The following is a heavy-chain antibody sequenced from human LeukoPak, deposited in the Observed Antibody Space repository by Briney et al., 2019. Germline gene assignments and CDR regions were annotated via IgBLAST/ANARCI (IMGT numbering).Heavy chain of an antibody. CDR2: IWYDGSNK. V-gene: IGHV3-33*06. D-gene: IGHD3-22*01. J-gene: IGHJ5*02. Sequence: PGRSLRLSCAASGFTFSSYGMHWVRQAPGKGLEWVAVIWYDGSNKYYADSVKGRFTISRDNSKNTLYLQMNSLRAEDTAVYYCAKAKRPYYYDSSGPPSPWGQGTLVTVSS. CDR1: GFTFSSYG. CDR3: AKAKRPYYYDSSGPPSP.